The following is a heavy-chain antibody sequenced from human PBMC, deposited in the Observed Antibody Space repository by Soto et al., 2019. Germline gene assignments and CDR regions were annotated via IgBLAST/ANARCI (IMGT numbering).Heavy chain of an antibody. CDR3: AKQISSSWYDY. CDR2: ISRSGGTT. D-gene: IGHD6-13*01. CDR1: GFTFSSYA. V-gene: IGHV3-23*01. J-gene: IGHJ4*02. Sequence: GSLRLSCAASGFTFSSYALTWVRQAPGKGLEWVSSISRSGGTTFYADSVKGRFSISRDNSKSTLYLQMNSLRAEDSATYYCAKQISSSWYDYWAQGTRVTVSS.